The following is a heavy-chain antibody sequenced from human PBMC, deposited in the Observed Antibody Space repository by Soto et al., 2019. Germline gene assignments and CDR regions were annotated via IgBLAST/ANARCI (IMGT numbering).Heavy chain of an antibody. CDR2: INHSGST. CDR1: DGSSNNYY. D-gene: IGHD3-10*01. Sequence: QVQLQQWGAGLLKPSETLSLTSAVYDGSSNNYYWSWIRQPPGKGLEWIGEINHSGSTNYNASLKSRVTISEDTSKKQFSLELRFVTAADTAVYYCARGGLIRGVLYYWGQGTLVTVSS. J-gene: IGHJ4*02. CDR3: ARGGLIRGVLYY. V-gene: IGHV4-34*01.